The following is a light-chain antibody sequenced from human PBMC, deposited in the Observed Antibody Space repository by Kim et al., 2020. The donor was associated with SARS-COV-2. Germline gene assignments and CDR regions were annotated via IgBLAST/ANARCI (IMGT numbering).Light chain of an antibody. CDR2: EVS. V-gene: IGLV2-18*02. J-gene: IGLJ3*02. Sequence: QSALTQPPSVSGSPGQSVTISCSGTSSDIGSYNRVSWYQQTPGTAPKLIIHEVSNRPSGFPDRFSWSKSGNTASLSISGLQAEDEADNHCSSQTNVGTWVLGGGTQLTVL. CDR3: SSQTNVGTWV. CDR1: SSDIGSYNR.